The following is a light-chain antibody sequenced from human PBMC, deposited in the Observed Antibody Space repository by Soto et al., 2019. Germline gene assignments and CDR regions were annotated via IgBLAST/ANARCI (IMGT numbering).Light chain of an antibody. CDR3: HSYDKWPPGT. CDR1: QSVSTN. Sequence: EIVLTQFPATLSYPPGERATLSGRASQSVSTNVAWYQQKPGEATRLXXFDASARAVDIPGRFSGSVSGTEFTLTISSLQPEDFAVYFCHSYDKWPPGTFGQGTKVDIK. V-gene: IGKV3D-15*01. J-gene: IGKJ1*01. CDR2: DAS.